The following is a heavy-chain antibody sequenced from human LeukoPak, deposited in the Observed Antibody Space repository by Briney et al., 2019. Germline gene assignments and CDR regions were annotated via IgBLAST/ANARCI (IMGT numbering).Heavy chain of an antibody. Sequence: GGALRLSCAASGFTLSSYGMHSGRQAPGKGLEWVAVIWYDGSNKYYADSVKGRFTISRDNSKNTLYLQMNSLRAEDTAVYYCARDNTGAAGMDVWGQGTTVTVSS. D-gene: IGHD5-18*01. CDR2: IWYDGSNK. CDR3: ARDNTGAAGMDV. V-gene: IGHV3-33*01. J-gene: IGHJ6*02. CDR1: GFTLSSYG.